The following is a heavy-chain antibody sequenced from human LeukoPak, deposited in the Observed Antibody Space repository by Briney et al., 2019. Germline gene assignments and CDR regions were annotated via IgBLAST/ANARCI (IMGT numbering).Heavy chain of an antibody. V-gene: IGHV4-59*01. CDR3: ARIGDGYYFDY. Sequence: PAGALSLTCTVSGGSISSYYWSWIQQPPGKGLEWIGYIYYSGSTNYNPSLKSRVTISVDTSKNQFSLKLSSVTAADTAVYYCARIGDGYYFDYWGQGTLVTVSS. CDR2: IYYSGST. CDR1: GGSISSYY. J-gene: IGHJ4*02.